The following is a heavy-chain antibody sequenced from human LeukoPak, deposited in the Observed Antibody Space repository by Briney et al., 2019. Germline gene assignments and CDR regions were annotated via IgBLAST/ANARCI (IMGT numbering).Heavy chain of an antibody. V-gene: IGHV4-59*12. Sequence: PSETLSLTCAVYGGSFSGYYWSWIRQPPGKGLEWIGDIYYSGSTNYNPSLKSRVTISVDTSKNQFSLRLSSVTAADTAVYYCARESSPKGYGDYEVAFDIWGQGTMVTVSS. CDR2: IYYSGST. CDR1: GGSFSGYY. CDR3: ARESSPKGYGDYEVAFDI. D-gene: IGHD4-17*01. J-gene: IGHJ3*02.